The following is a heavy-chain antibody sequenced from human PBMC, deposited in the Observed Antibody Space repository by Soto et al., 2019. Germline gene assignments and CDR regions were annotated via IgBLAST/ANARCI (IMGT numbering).Heavy chain of an antibody. V-gene: IGHV1-69*13. Sequence: ASVKVSCKASGGTFSSYVITWVRQAPGQGLEWMGGIIPIFGTSNYAQKFQGRVTITADEPTSTAYMELSSLRSEDTAVYYCARESVRGRSSNWGQGTLVTVSS. D-gene: IGHD3-10*01. CDR3: ARESVRGRSSN. CDR2: IIPIFGTS. CDR1: GGTFSSYV. J-gene: IGHJ4*02.